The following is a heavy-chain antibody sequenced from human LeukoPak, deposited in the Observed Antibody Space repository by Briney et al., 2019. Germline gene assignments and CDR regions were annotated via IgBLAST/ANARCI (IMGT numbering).Heavy chain of an antibody. V-gene: IGHV4-34*01. CDR3: ARLRGSGSYYTVYFDY. J-gene: IGHJ4*02. D-gene: IGHD3-10*01. Sequence: SETLSLTCAVYGGSFSGYYWSWIRQPPGKGLEWIGEINHSGSTNYNPSLKSRVTISVDTSKNQFSLKLSSVTAADTAVYYCARLRGSGSYYTVYFDYWGQGTLVTVSS. CDR1: GGSFSGYY. CDR2: INHSGST.